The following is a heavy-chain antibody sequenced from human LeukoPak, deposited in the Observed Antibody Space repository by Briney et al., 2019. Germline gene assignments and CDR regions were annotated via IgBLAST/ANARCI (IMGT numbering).Heavy chain of an antibody. CDR3: AKVAAAGPLSDEYFQH. CDR1: GFSFSIYS. D-gene: IGHD6-13*01. J-gene: IGHJ1*01. CDR2: ISGSGGST. V-gene: IGHV3-23*01. Sequence: GGSLRLSCAASGFSFSIYSLNWVRQAPGKGLEWVSAISGSGGSTYYADSVKGRFTISRDNSKNTLYLQMNSLRAEDTAVYYCAKVAAAGPLSDEYFQHWGQGTLVTVSS.